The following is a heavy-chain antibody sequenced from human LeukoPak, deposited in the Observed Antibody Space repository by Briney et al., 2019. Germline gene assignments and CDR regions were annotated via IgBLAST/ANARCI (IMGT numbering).Heavy chain of an antibody. CDR1: GGSISSGSYY. CDR2: IYTSGGT. D-gene: IGHD3-10*01. V-gene: IGHV4-61*02. CDR3: ARGDGEMYYYGSGSYYNGPMDY. J-gene: IGHJ4*02. Sequence: PSQTLSLTCTVSGGSISSGSYYWSWIRQPAGKGLEWIGRIYTSGGTNYNPSLKSRVTISVDTSKNQFSLKLSSVTAADTAVYYCARGDGEMYYYGSGSYYNGPMDYWGQGTLVTVSS.